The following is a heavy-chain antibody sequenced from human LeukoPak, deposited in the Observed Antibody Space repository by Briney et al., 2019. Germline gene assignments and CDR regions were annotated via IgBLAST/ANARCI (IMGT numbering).Heavy chain of an antibody. J-gene: IGHJ4*02. D-gene: IGHD6-13*01. CDR2: VKQDVGEK. CDR3: AKESVVAAAGTFPYFDY. V-gene: IGHV3-7*03. CDR1: GFTFSSHW. Sequence: PGGSLRLSCAASGFTFSSHWMSWVRQAPGKGLEWVASVKQDVGEKYYVDSVKGRFTISRDNAKNSLSLHMNSLRVEDTAAYYCAKESVVAAAGTFPYFDYWGQGTLVTVSS.